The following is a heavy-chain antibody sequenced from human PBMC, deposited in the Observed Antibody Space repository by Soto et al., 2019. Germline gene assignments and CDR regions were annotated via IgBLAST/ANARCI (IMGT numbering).Heavy chain of an antibody. J-gene: IGHJ4*02. V-gene: IGHV4-34*01. CDR1: SGSFSTYY. Sequence: PSETLSLTCAVDSGSFSTYYCSWTRQPPGKGLEWIGEIHPSGDTDYNPSLSNRITISVDTSKNQFSLKLSSVTAADTAVYYCARHIDYWGQGTLVTVSS. CDR3: ARHIDY. CDR2: IHPSGDT.